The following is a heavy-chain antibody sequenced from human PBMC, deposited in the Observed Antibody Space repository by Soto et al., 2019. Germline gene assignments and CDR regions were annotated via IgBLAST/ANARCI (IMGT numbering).Heavy chain of an antibody. V-gene: IGHV3-9*01. Sequence: GGSLRLSCAASGFTFDDYAMHWVRQAPGKGLEWVSGISWNSGSIGYADSVKGRFTISRDNAKNSLYLQMNSLRAEDTALYYCAKDTVAGSGSYPDYYYYYMDVWGKGTTVTVSS. CDR3: AKDTVAGSGSYPDYYYYYMDV. CDR1: GFTFDDYA. D-gene: IGHD3-10*01. J-gene: IGHJ6*03. CDR2: ISWNSGSI.